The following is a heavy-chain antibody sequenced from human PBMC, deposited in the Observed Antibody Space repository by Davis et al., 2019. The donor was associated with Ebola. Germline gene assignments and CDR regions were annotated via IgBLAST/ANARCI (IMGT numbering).Heavy chain of an antibody. CDR3: ARGFRLKSVAFDI. V-gene: IGHV4-59*01. D-gene: IGHD3-10*01. CDR2: IYYSGST. Sequence: MPSETLSLTCTVSGGSISSYYWSWIRQPPGKGLEWIGYIYYSGSTNYNPSLKSRVTISVDTSKSQFSLKLSSVTAADTAVYYCARGFRLKSVAFDIWGQGTMVTVSS. J-gene: IGHJ3*02. CDR1: GGSISSYY.